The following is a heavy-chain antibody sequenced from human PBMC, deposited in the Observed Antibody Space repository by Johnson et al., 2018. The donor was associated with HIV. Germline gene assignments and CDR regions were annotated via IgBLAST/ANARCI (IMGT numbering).Heavy chain of an antibody. CDR1: GFTFSDYD. CDR3: ARDVAATMIVVGGAYDAFDI. D-gene: IGHD3-22*01. V-gene: IGHV3-11*04. J-gene: IGHJ3*02. CDR2: ISSSGSTI. Sequence: QVLLVESGGGVVQPGRSLRLSCAASGFTFSDYDMSWIRQAPGKGLEWVSFISSSGSTIYYADSVKGRFTISRDNAKNSLYLQMNSLRAEDTAVYYCARDVAATMIVVGGAYDAFDIWGQGTMVTVSS.